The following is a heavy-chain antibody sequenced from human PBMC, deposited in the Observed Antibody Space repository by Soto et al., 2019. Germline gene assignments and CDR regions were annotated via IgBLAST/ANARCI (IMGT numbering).Heavy chain of an antibody. D-gene: IGHD4-17*01. Sequence: GGSLRLSCAASGFIFSTSSMNWVRQAPGKGLEWISYTRSSADPIYYADSLKGRFTISRDNAKNSLYLQMNNLRDEGTAVYYCATDRDYELNYWGQGILVTVS. CDR1: GFIFSTSS. J-gene: IGHJ4*02. CDR3: ATDRDYELNY. V-gene: IGHV3-48*02. CDR2: TRSSADPI.